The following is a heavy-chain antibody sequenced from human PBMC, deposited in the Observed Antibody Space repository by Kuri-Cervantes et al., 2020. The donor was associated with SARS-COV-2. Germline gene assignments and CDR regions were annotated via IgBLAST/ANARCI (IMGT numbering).Heavy chain of an antibody. CDR3: ARATSSSWEDWFDP. CDR1: GYTFTSYD. D-gene: IGHD6-13*01. CDR2: MNPNSGNT. V-gene: IGHV1-8*02. Sequence: ASVKVSCKASGYTFTSYDINWVRQATGQGLEWMGWMNPNSGNTGYAQKFQGRVTMTRDTSTSTVYMELSSLRSEDTAVYYCARATSSSWEDWFDPWGQGTLVTVSS. J-gene: IGHJ5*02.